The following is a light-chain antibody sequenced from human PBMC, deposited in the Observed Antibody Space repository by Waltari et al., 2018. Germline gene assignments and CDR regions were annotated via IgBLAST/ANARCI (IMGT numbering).Light chain of an antibody. CDR2: VNSDGSH. CDR3: QTGGHGTWV. V-gene: IGLV4-69*01. J-gene: IGLJ3*02. CDR1: SGHSSNA. Sequence: QLVLTQSPSASASLGASVKLTCTLSSGHSSNAIAWLQQHPEKGPRYLMKVNSDGSHSKGDEIPDRFSGSSSGAERYLTISNLQSEDEADYYCQTGGHGTWVFGGGTKLTVL.